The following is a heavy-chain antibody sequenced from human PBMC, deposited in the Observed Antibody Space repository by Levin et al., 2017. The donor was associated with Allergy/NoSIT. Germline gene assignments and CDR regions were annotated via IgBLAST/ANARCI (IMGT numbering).Heavy chain of an antibody. D-gene: IGHD1-26*01. V-gene: IGHV3-21*01. CDR3: ARVIGGGRYLNAFDI. CDR1: GFTFSSYS. J-gene: IGHJ3*02. Sequence: GSLRLSCAASGFTFSSYSMNWVRQAPGKGLEWVSSIDSSSSYIYYADSMKGRFTIPRDNAKNSLYLQMNSLRAEDTAVYYCARVIGGGRYLNAFDIWGQGTMVTVSS. CDR2: IDSSSSYI.